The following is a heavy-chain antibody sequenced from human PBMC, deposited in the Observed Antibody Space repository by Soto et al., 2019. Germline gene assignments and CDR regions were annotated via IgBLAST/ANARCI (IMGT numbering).Heavy chain of an antibody. V-gene: IGHV4-39*01. J-gene: IGHJ5*01. CDR3: VRNDA. CDR2: IYDTGWT. Sequence: SETLSLTSTVYGGSISSLSFSWGWLRQTPGKGLEWIGAIYDTGWTYCNPCLESRVTVSVDMSKHQCSLKVTSVTAADTASDHCVRNDAWGHGILVTVSS. CDR1: GGSISSLSFS.